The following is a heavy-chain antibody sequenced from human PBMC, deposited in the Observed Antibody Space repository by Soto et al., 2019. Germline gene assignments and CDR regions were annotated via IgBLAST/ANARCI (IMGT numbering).Heavy chain of an antibody. CDR2: ISAYNGDA. J-gene: IGHJ4*02. V-gene: IGHV1-18*01. CDR1: GYAFTSYG. CDR3: ARSGAYCTSITCLFDSF. Sequence: QAQLVQSGGEVKKPGASVKVSCRASGYAFTSYGYAWVRQAPGQGLEWMGWISAYNGDANYAQKLQDRVTLTTDTSTTTVDMELRNLGSDDTAVYYCARSGAYCTSITCLFDSFWGLGTLVTVSS. D-gene: IGHD2-8*01.